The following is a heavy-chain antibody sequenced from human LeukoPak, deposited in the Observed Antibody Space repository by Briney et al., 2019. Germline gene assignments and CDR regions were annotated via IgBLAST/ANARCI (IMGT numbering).Heavy chain of an antibody. CDR1: GDTFSRYT. D-gene: IGHD6-13*01. CDR2: IIPIPGIA. Sequence: SVKGSCKASGDTFSRYTISWVRQAPGQGLEWMGGIIPIPGIANYAQKFQGRGTITADTSPTTASMERSSLRSEDTAESYSARDSAKIAASSTGGPPPSWCDPWGQGTLVTVSS. CDR3: ARDSAKIAASSTGGPPPSWCDP. V-gene: IGHV1-69*10. J-gene: IGHJ5*02.